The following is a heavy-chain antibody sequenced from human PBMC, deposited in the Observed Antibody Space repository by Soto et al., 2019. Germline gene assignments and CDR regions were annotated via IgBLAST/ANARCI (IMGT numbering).Heavy chain of an antibody. CDR2: IWYDGSNK. CDR3: ARDDGSSSPNYYYYYYMDV. D-gene: IGHD6-6*01. V-gene: IGHV3-33*01. Sequence: QVQLVESGGGVVQPGRSLRLSCAASGFTFSSYGMHWVRQAPGKGLEWVAVIWYDGSNKYYADSVKGRFTISRDNSKNTLYLQMNSLRAEDTAVYYCARDDGSSSPNYYYYYYMDVWGEGTTVTVSS. J-gene: IGHJ6*03. CDR1: GFTFSSYG.